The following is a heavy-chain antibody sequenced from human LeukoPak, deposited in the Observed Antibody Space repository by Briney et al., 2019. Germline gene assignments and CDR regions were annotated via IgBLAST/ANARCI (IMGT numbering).Heavy chain of an antibody. CDR1: GFTFRSYG. CDR2: ISYDGDNK. D-gene: IGHD3-10*01. Sequence: GGSLRLSCADSGFTFRSYGMHWVRQAPGKGLEWVAVISYDGDNKYYADSVKGRFTISRDNSKNTLYLQMNSLRAEDTAVYYCAKGRRFGEFDYWGQGTLVTVSS. V-gene: IGHV3-30*18. J-gene: IGHJ4*02. CDR3: AKGRRFGEFDY.